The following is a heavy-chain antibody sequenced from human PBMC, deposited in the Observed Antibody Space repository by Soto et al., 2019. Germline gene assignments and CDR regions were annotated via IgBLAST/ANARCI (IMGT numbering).Heavy chain of an antibody. CDR3: ARPRYIDSPYFDY. J-gene: IGHJ4*02. CDR1: GYTITSYF. V-gene: IGHV1-46*03. CDR2: IDPGDGST. D-gene: IGHD1-26*01. Sequence: QVQLVQSGAEVNKPGASVKVSCKASGYTITSYFMHWVRQAPGQGLEWMGRIDPGDGSTTYAQKFQGRVAMTSGTSTSTVYMELSSLRSEDAAVYYCARPRYIDSPYFDYWGQGTLVTVSS.